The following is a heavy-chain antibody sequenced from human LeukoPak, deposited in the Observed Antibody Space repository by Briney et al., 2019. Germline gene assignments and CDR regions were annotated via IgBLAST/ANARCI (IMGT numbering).Heavy chain of an antibody. CDR1: GGSINSNNW. Sequence: PSGTLSLTCAVSGGSINSNNWWSWVRQPPGKGLEWIGEIYHSGSINYNPSLKSRVTMSVDKSKNQFSLKLSSVTAADTAMYYCARNHGSEGDCWGQGTLVIVSS. V-gene: IGHV4-4*02. CDR3: ARNHGSEGDC. CDR2: IYHSGSI. J-gene: IGHJ4*02. D-gene: IGHD1-14*01.